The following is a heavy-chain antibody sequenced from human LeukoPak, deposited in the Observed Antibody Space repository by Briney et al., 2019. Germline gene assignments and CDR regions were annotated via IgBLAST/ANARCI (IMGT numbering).Heavy chain of an antibody. J-gene: IGHJ4*02. CDR3: ARDSRIRGYSGYGY. CDR1: GYTFTSYA. D-gene: IGHD5-12*01. V-gene: IGHV1-3*01. Sequence: ASVNVSCKASGYTFTSYAMHWVRQAPGQRLEWMGWINAGNGNAKYSQKFQGRVTITRDTSASTDYMELSSLRSEDTAVYSCARDSRIRGYSGYGYWGQGTLVTVSS. CDR2: INAGNGNA.